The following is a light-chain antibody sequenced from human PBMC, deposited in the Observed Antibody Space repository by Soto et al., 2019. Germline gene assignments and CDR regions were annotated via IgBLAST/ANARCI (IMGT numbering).Light chain of an antibody. V-gene: IGKV3-15*01. CDR2: GAS. CDR1: QSVSSN. J-gene: IGKJ1*01. CDR3: HQYNNWPQT. Sequence: EMVMTQSPATLSVSPGERATLSCRASQSVSSNLAWYQQKPGQAPRLLIYGASTRATGIPARFGGSGSGTEFTLTISSLQAEGFAVYYCHQYNNWPQTFGQGTKVDIK.